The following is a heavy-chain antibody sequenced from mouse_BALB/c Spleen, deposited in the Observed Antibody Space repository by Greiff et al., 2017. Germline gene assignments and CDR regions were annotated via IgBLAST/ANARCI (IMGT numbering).Heavy chain of an antibody. Sequence: QVQLQQSGAELVRPGPSVKISCKASGYTFTNYWLGWVKQRPGHGLEWIGDIYPGGGYTNYNEKFKGKATLTADTSSSTAYMQLSSLTSEDSAVYFCARYWEEYYIDYWGQGTTLTVSS. J-gene: IGHJ2*01. D-gene: IGHD4-1*01. CDR3: ARYWEEYYIDY. V-gene: IGHV1-63*02. CDR1: GYTFTNYW. CDR2: IYPGGGYT.